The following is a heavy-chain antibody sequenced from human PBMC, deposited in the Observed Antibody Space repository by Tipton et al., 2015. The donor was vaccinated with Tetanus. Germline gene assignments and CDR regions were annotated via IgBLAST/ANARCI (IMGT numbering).Heavy chain of an antibody. J-gene: IGHJ4*02. V-gene: IGHV4-30-4*01. CDR3: ARAAGFLGLTHDF. D-gene: IGHD2/OR15-2a*01. Sequence: LRLSCTVSGASFSSGDYYWSWIRKPPGKDLEWIGYIYQTGTTYYNPSLKGRDTISMDRSNTQFSLRLDSLTAADTAVYYCARAAGFLGLTHDFWGRGTLVSVSS. CDR1: GASFSSGDYY. CDR2: IYQTGTT.